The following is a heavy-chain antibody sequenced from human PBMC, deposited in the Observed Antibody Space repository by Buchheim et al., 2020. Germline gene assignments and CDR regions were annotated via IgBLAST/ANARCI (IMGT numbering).Heavy chain of an antibody. V-gene: IGHV3-48*03. CDR3: ARGDAGYYYGMDV. Sequence: VQLVESGGGVVQPGRSLRLSCVASGFTFNSYEMNWVRHTPGKGLEWVSYISSSASTIYYADSVKGRFTISRDNAKNSLYLQMNSLRAEDTAVYYCARGDAGYYYGMDVWGQGTT. CDR1: GFTFNSYE. D-gene: IGHD2-21*02. J-gene: IGHJ6*02. CDR2: ISSSASTI.